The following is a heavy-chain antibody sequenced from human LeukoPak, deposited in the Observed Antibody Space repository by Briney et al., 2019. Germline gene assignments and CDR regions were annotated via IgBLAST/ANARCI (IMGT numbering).Heavy chain of an antibody. CDR3: ARQSITVIRRVLINWFDP. CDR1: GGSISSYY. V-gene: IGHV4-59*08. Sequence: PSETLSLTCTVSGGSISSYYWNWIRQPPGKGLEWIGYIYYSGSTNYNPSLKSRVTISVDTSKSQFSLKLSSVTAADTAVYYCARQSITVIRRVLINWFDPWGQGTLVTVSS. CDR2: IYYSGST. D-gene: IGHD3-10*01. J-gene: IGHJ5*02.